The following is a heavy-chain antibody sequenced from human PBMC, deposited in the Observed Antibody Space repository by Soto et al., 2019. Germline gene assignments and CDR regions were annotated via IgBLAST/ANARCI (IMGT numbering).Heavy chain of an antibody. CDR2: IYYSGST. J-gene: IGHJ1*01. Sequence: QVQLQESGPGLVKPSPTLSLTCTVSGGSISSGDYYWSWIRQPPGKALEWIGYIYYSGSTYYNPSLKSRVTISVDTSKNQFSLKLSSVTAADTAVYYCASTPIAAADPYFQHWGQGTLVTVSS. CDR1: GGSISSGDYY. CDR3: ASTPIAAADPYFQH. D-gene: IGHD6-13*01. V-gene: IGHV4-30-4*01.